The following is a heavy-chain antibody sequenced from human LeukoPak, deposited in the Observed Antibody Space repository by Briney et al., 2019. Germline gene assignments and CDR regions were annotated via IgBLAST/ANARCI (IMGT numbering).Heavy chain of an antibody. D-gene: IGHD2-2*01. CDR2: IYTSGST. CDR1: GGSISSGSYY. CDR3: AREDRVVVVPAATWGYYYYMDF. Sequence: SETLSPTCTVSGGSISSGSYYWSWIRQPAGKGLEWIGRIYTSGSTNYNPSLKIRVTISVDTSKNHFSLKLSSVTAADTAVYYCAREDRVVVVPAATWGYYYYMDFWGKGTTVTVSS. J-gene: IGHJ6*03. V-gene: IGHV4-61*02.